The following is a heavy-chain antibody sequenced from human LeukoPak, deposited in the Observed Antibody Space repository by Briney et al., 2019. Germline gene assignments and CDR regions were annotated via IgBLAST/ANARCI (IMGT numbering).Heavy chain of an antibody. CDR3: ARRATGNYYFDY. CDR1: GFTVSSNY. CDR2: IYSGGST. V-gene: IGHV3-66*02. D-gene: IGHD1-14*01. J-gene: IGHJ4*02. Sequence: GGSLRLSCAASGFTVSSNYMSWVRQAPGKGLEWVSVIYSGGSTYYADSVKGRFTISRDNSKNPLYLQMNSLRAEDTAVYYCARRATGNYYFDYWGQGTLVTVSS.